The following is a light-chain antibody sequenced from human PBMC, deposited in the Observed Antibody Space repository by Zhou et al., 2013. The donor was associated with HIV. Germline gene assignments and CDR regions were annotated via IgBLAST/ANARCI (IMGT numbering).Light chain of an antibody. V-gene: IGKV3-15*01. Sequence: IVMTQPPATLSVSPGERATLSCRASQTVNSNLAWYQHKPGQTPRLLFYGASTRATGIPARFSGSGSGTEFTLTISRLEPEDFAVYYCQQYGSSPFGGGTKVEIK. J-gene: IGKJ4*01. CDR1: QTVNSN. CDR2: GAS. CDR3: QQYGSSP.